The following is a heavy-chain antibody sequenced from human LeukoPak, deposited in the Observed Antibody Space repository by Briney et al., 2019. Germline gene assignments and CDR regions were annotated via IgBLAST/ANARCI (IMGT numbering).Heavy chain of an antibody. CDR3: ARGETMIVVVPFFDY. J-gene: IGHJ4*02. CDR2: INHSGST. CDR1: GGSFSGYY. Sequence: SETLSLTCAVYGGSFSGYYWSWIRQPPGKGLEWIGEINHSGSTNYNPSLKSRVTISVDTSKNQFSLKLSSVTAADTAVYYCARGETMIVVVPFFDYWGQGTLVTVSS. V-gene: IGHV4-34*01. D-gene: IGHD3-22*01.